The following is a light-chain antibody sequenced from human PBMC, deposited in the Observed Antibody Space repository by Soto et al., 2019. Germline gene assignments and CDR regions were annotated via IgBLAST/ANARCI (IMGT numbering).Light chain of an antibody. J-gene: IGKJ1*01. CDR3: QQYYTYSRR. CDR1: QSISNW. CDR2: DAS. V-gene: IGKV1-5*01. Sequence: DIQMTQSPSTLSASVGDRVTIACRASQSISNWLAWYQQKPGKAPKLLIHDASSLESGVPSKFSGSGYGTEFTLTISSLQTDDFATYYCQQYYTYSRRFGQGTKVEV.